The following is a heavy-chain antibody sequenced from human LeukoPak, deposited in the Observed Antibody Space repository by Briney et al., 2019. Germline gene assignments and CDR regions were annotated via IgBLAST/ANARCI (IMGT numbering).Heavy chain of an antibody. CDR1: GYTFTSYG. V-gene: IGHV1-18*01. D-gene: IGHD3-22*01. CDR3: ARDGKKNYYDRSGYYFDY. Sequence: GASVKVSCKASGYTFTSYGISWVRQAPGQGLEWMGWISAYNGNTNYAQKLQGRVTMTTDTSTSTAYMELRSLRSDDTAVYYCARDGKKNYYDRSGYYFDYWGQGTLVTVSS. J-gene: IGHJ4*02. CDR2: ISAYNGNT.